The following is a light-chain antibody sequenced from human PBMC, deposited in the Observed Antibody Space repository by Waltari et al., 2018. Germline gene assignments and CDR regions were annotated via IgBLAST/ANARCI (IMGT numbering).Light chain of an antibody. Sequence: DIVMTQSPLFLPVTPGESASISCRSSQSLLHSTGVTFVAWYLQKPGQSPQLLIYLVSNRASGVPDRFTGSGSGTDFTLKISRVEAEDVGVYYCMQARQTPWTFGQGTKVEIK. CDR2: LVS. CDR1: QSLLHSTGVTF. J-gene: IGKJ1*01. CDR3: MQARQTPWT. V-gene: IGKV2-28*01.